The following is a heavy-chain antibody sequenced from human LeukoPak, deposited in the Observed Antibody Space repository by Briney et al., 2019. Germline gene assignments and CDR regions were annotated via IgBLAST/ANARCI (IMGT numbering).Heavy chain of an antibody. J-gene: IGHJ6*02. Sequence: PGGALRLSCAASGLTFSNYGIHWVRQAPGKGLEWVGLISYDGSNEYYADSVKGRFTISRDNSKNTMYVQMNSLRAEDTAVYYCARVGDSSGYLLYYYYGMDVWGQGTTVTVSS. CDR3: ARVGDSSGYLLYYYYGMDV. V-gene: IGHV3-30*03. CDR1: GLTFSNYG. CDR2: ISYDGSNE. D-gene: IGHD3-22*01.